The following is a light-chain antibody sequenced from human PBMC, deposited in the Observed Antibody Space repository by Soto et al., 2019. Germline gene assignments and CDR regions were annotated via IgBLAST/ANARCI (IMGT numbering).Light chain of an antibody. V-gene: IGLV2-14*01. CDR2: EVI. CDR1: XSDVVNFNY. CDR3: TSYTSSGTYV. Sequence: QSVLTQPASVSGSPGQLITVSCTGTXSDVVNFNYVSWYQQHPGKAPKLMIYEVIHRPSGVSNRFSGSKSGSTASLTISGLQAEDEADYYCTSYTSSGTYVFGTGTKITVL. J-gene: IGLJ1*01.